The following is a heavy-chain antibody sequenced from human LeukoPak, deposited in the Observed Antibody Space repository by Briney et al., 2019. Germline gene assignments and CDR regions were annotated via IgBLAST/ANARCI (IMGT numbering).Heavy chain of an antibody. V-gene: IGHV4-4*07. J-gene: IGHJ4*02. CDR2: IYTSGST. D-gene: IGHD5-18*01. Sequence: TASETLSLTCTVSGVSISSYSWSWIRQPAGKGLDWIGRIYTSGSTNYNPSLKSRVTMSVDTSKNQFSLKLSSVTAADTAVYYCARDTYNYGSSAYYFDYWGKGTLVTVSS. CDR3: ARDTYNYGSSAYYFDY. CDR1: GVSISSYS.